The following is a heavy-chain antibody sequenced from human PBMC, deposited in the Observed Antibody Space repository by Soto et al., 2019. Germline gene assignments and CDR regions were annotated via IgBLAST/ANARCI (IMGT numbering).Heavy chain of an antibody. V-gene: IGHV1-69*08. D-gene: IGHD2-15*01. Sequence: QVQLVQSGAEVKKPGSSVKVSCKASGGTFSSYTISWVRQAPGQGLEWMGRIIPILGIANYAQKFQGRVTITADKSTNTAYMELSSLRSEDTAVYYCARDMVVVVVAATESWFDPWGQGTLVTVSS. CDR2: IIPILGIA. CDR3: ARDMVVVVVAATESWFDP. CDR1: GGTFSSYT. J-gene: IGHJ5*02.